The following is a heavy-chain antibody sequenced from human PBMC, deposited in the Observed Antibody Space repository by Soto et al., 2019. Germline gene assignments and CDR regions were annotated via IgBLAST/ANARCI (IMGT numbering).Heavy chain of an antibody. J-gene: IGHJ4*02. D-gene: IGHD2-8*01. V-gene: IGHV3-30*18. CDR3: AKGERIVLVAPVDVIDY. Sequence: PGASLRLSFAPSGFISSNYGMHWVRQTPGKGLEWAAIISYDGRDKYYTDSVKGRFTVSRDNSKNTLYLQMDSLSPDDTAVYYCAKGERIVLVAPVDVIDYWGQGT. CDR1: GFISSNYG. CDR2: ISYDGRDK.